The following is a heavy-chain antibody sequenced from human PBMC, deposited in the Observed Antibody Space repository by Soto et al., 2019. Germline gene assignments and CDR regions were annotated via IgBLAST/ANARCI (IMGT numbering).Heavy chain of an antibody. J-gene: IGHJ4*02. CDR3: AREYRSSWSLDY. CDR2: INNSGST. V-gene: IGHV4-34*01. D-gene: IGHD6-13*01. CDR1: GGSFSGYY. Sequence: QVQLQQWGAGLLKPSETLSLTCAVYGGSFSGYYLSWIRQPPGKGLEWIGEINNSGSTNYNPSLKSRVTVSVDTSKNQFSLKLSSVTAADKAVYYCAREYRSSWSLDYWGQGTLVTVSS.